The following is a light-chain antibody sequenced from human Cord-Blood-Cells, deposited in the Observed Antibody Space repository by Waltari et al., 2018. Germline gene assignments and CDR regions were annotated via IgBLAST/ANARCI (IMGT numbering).Light chain of an antibody. CDR1: SRDVGGYNY. CDR3: SSYTSSSTLV. V-gene: IGLV2-14*01. CDR2: EVS. Sequence: QYALTQPASVSGSPGQSITISSTGTSRDVGGYNYVSWYQQHPGKAPKLMIYEVSNRPSGVSNRCSGSKSGNTASLTISGLQAEDEADYYCSSYTSSSTLVFGGGTKLTVL. J-gene: IGLJ3*02.